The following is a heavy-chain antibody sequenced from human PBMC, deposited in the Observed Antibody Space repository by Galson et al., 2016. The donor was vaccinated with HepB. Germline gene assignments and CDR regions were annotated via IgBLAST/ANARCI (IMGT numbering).Heavy chain of an antibody. CDR2: IYADESNI. CDR1: GFTFSDYW. J-gene: IGHJ4*02. V-gene: IGHV3-74*01. D-gene: IGHD6-13*01. Sequence: SLRLSCAASGFTFSDYWMHWARQAPGKGLVWVSRIYADESNIGYADSVRGRFTISRDNAKNTLYLQMNSLRADDTAVYYCARGIAAAGSRTVDYWGQGTLVTVSS. CDR3: ARGIAAAGSRTVDY.